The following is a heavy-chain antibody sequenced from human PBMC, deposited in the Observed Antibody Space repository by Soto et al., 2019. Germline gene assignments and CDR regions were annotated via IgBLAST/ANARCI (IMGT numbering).Heavy chain of an antibody. V-gene: IGHV1-18*01. Sequence: GASVKVSCKASGYTFTSYGISWVRQAPGQGLEWMGWISAYNGNTNYAQKLQGRVTMTTDTSTSTAYMELRSLRSDDTAVYYCASPTWEGYYDSSGYYRVDYYYGMDVWGQGTTVTVSS. CDR2: ISAYNGNT. CDR1: GYTFTSYG. D-gene: IGHD3-22*01. J-gene: IGHJ6*02. CDR3: ASPTWEGYYDSSGYYRVDYYYGMDV.